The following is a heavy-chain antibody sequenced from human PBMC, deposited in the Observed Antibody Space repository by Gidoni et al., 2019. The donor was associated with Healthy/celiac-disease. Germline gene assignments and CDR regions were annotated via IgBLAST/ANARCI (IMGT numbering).Heavy chain of an antibody. Sequence: QVQLQESGPGLVKPSGTLSLTCAVSGGSISSSTWWSGVRQPHGKGLEWIGEIYHSGSTTYNTSLKSRVTIAVDKSKNKCSLKLSSVTAADTAVYYGARAPVYYDNLNGWFDAWGQGTLVTVSS. J-gene: IGHJ5*02. V-gene: IGHV4-4*02. CDR3: ARAPVYYDNLNGWFDA. CDR1: GGSISSSTW. CDR2: IYHSGST. D-gene: IGHD3-3*01.